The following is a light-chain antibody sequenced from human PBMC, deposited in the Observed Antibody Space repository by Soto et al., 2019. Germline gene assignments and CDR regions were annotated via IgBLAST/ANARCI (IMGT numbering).Light chain of an antibody. CDR3: QQYNHYWT. V-gene: IGKV1-5*03. Sequence: DIQMTQSPSTLSGSVGDRVTITCRASQTISSWLAWYQQKPGKAPKLLIYKASTLKSGVPSRFSGSGSGTEFTLTISSLQPDDSATYYSQQYNHYWTFGQGTKVDIK. CDR2: KAS. J-gene: IGKJ1*01. CDR1: QTISSW.